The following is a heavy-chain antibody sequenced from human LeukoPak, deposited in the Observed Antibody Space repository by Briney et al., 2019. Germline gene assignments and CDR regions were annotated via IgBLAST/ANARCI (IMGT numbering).Heavy chain of an antibody. D-gene: IGHD3-10*01. J-gene: IGHJ6*02. CDR1: GASINSGDYY. V-gene: IGHV4-30-4*01. CDR3: AQGEDGMDV. Sequence: SQTLSLTCTVSGASINSGDYYWSWIRQPPGKGLEWIGYIYYSGSTYYNPSLRSRVTISVDTSKNQFSLKVSSVTAADTAVYYCAQGEDGMDVWGQGTTVTVSS. CDR2: IYYSGST.